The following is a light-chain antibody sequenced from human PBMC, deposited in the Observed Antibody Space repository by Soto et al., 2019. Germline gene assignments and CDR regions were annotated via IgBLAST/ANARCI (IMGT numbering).Light chain of an antibody. CDR1: QTISSW. V-gene: IGKV1-5*03. J-gene: IGKJ1*01. CDR2: KAS. Sequence: DIQMTQSPSTLSGSVGDRVTITCRASQTISSWLSWYQQKPGKAPKLLIYKASSLESGVPSRFSGSGSGTEFTLTISSLQPDDFATYYCQQYYSYSRTFGQGTKVDTK. CDR3: QQYYSYSRT.